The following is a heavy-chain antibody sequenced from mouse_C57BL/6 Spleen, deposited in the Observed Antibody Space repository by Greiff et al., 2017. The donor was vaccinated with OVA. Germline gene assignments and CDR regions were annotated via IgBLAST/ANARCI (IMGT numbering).Heavy chain of an antibody. CDR2: INPGSGGT. V-gene: IGHV1-54*01. CDR1: GYAFTNYL. D-gene: IGHD4-1*01. CDR3: LTAWFAY. Sequence: QVQLQQSGAELVRPGTSVKVSCKASGYAFTNYLIEWVKQRPGQGLEWIGVINPGSGGTNYNEKFKGKATLTADKSSSTAYMQLSSLTSEDSAVYFCLTAWFAYWGQGTLVTVSA. J-gene: IGHJ3*01.